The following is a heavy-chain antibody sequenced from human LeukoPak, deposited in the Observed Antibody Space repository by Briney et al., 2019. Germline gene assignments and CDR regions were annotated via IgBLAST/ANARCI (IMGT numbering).Heavy chain of an antibody. CDR3: ASTTVVTPDAFDI. J-gene: IGHJ3*02. Sequence: SETLSLTCTVSGGSVSSGTYYWSWIRQPPGRGLEWVGLMYYSGSTNYNPSLKSRVTISVDMPKNQFSLKLSSVTAADTAVYYCASTTVVTPDAFDIWGQGTMVTVSS. CDR2: MYYSGST. V-gene: IGHV4-61*01. CDR1: GGSVSSGTYY. D-gene: IGHD4-23*01.